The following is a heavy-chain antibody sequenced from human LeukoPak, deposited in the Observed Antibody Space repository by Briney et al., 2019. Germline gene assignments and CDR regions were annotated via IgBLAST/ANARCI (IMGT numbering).Heavy chain of an antibody. CDR3: ARDYSSGWPNSDY. D-gene: IGHD6-19*01. CDR2: ISTYNGNT. V-gene: IGHV1-18*04. Sequence: ASVKVSCQASGYTFTSYYLRWVRQAPGQGLEWMGWISTYNGNTNYAQKLQGRVTMTTDTSTSTAYMELRSLRSDDTAVYYCARDYSSGWPNSDYWGQGTLVTVSS. CDR1: GYTFTSYY. J-gene: IGHJ4*02.